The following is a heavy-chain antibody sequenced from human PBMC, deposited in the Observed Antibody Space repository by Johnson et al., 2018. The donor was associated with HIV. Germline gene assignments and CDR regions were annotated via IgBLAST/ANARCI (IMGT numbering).Heavy chain of an antibody. V-gene: IGHV3-30*04. CDR2: ISYDGSNK. J-gene: IGHJ3*02. CDR3: ARDLGGSSSPHAFDI. CDR1: GFTFSSYA. Sequence: VQLMESGGGVVQPGRSLRLSCAASGFTFSSYAMHWVRQAPGKGLEWVAVISYDGSNKYYADSVKGRFTISRDNSKNTLYLQMNSLRAEATAVYYCARDLGGSSSPHAFDIWGQGTMVTVSS. D-gene: IGHD6-6*01.